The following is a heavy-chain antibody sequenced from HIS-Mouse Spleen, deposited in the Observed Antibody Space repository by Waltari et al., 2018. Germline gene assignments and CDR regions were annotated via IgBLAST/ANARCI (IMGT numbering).Heavy chain of an antibody. CDR3: ARHYYYGSGSYYFDY. CDR2: IYSGGST. CDR1: GFTVSSNY. Sequence: EVQLVETGGGLIQPGGSLRLSCAASGFTVSSNYMSLVRPAPGKGLEWVSVIYSGGSTYYADSVKGRFTISRDNSKNTLYLQMNSLRAEDTAVYYCARHYYYGSGSYYFDYWGQGTLVTVSS. J-gene: IGHJ4*02. V-gene: IGHV3-53*02. D-gene: IGHD3-10*01.